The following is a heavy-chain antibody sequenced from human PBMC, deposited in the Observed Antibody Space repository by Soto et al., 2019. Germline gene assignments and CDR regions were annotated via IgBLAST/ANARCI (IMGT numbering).Heavy chain of an antibody. J-gene: IGHJ6*02. V-gene: IGHV4-31*03. CDR3: ARDLVFLDCSITCYDPYYYGIDV. CDR1: GGSISTGGYY. D-gene: IGHD2-2*01. CDR2: IYYSGST. Sequence: SETLSLTCTVSGGSISTGGYYWSWIRQHPGKGLEWIGYIYYSGSTYYNPSLKSRVTISVDTSKNQFSLKLSSVTAADTAVYYCARDLVFLDCSITCYDPYYYGIDVWGQRTAVPVS.